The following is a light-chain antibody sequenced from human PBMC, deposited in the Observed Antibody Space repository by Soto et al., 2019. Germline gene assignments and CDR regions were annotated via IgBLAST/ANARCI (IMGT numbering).Light chain of an antibody. J-gene: IGKJ3*01. CDR1: QAVNTR. V-gene: IGKV3D-11*01. CDR2: LAS. Sequence: EIVLTQSPATLSSFPGDRVTLSCRASQAVNTRLAWYQHKPGQAPRLLIYLASNRAAGVPARFSGSGSGTDFTLTISDVEPEDFATYYCQHLNSYPPFGPGTKVDIK. CDR3: QHLNSYPP.